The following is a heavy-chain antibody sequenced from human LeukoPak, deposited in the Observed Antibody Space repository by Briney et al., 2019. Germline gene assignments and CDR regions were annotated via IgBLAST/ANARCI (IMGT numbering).Heavy chain of an antibody. CDR2: IYYSGST. D-gene: IGHD3-10*01. Sequence: SETLSLTCTVSGGSISSNSYYWGWIRQPPGKGLEWIGSIYYSGSTYYNPSLKSRVTISVDTSKNQFSLKLTSVSVADTAVYYCARLQSWFRGIDYWGQGTLVTVSS. J-gene: IGHJ4*02. CDR3: ARLQSWFRGIDY. V-gene: IGHV4-39*01. CDR1: GGSISSNSYY.